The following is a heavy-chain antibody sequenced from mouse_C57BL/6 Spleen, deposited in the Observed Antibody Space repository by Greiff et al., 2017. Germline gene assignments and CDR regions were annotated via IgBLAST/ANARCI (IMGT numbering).Heavy chain of an antibody. J-gene: IGHJ2*01. CDR2: IYPGSGST. CDR3: ARDHYYGRGYYFDY. V-gene: IGHV1-55*01. CDR1: GYTFTSYW. D-gene: IGHD1-1*01. Sequence: VQLQQSGAELVKPGASVKMSCKASGYTFTSYWITWVKQRPGQGLEWIGDIYPGSGSTNYNEKFKSKATLTVDTSSSTAYMQLSSLTSEDSSVYYCARDHYYGRGYYFDYWGQGTTLTVSS.